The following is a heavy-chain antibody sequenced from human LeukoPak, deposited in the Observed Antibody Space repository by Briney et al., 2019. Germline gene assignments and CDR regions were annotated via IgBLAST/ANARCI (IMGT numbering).Heavy chain of an antibody. CDR2: IKSDGSST. D-gene: IGHD5-18*01. CDR3: ARDKGYSSDT. CDR1: GFTFNIYW. Sequence: PGGSLRLSCAASGFTFNIYWMHWVRQAPGKGLVWVSLIKSDGSSTNYADSVKGRFTISRDNAKNTLCLQMDSLRAEDTATYYCARDKGYSSDTRGQGTLVTVSS. V-gene: IGHV3-74*01. J-gene: IGHJ4*02.